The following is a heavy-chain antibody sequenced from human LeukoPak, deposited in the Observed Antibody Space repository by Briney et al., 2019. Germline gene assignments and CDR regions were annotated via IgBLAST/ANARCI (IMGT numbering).Heavy chain of an antibody. J-gene: IGHJ4*02. CDR1: GFTFSSYS. CDR2: ISSSSSSYI. Sequence: GGSLRLSCAASGFTFSSYSMNWVHQAPGKGLEWVSSISSSSSSYIYYADSVKGRFTISRDNAKNSLYLQMNSLRAEDTAVYYCVVAARPRVVDYFDYWGQGTLVTVSS. V-gene: IGHV3-21*01. CDR3: VVAARPRVVDYFDY. D-gene: IGHD6-6*01.